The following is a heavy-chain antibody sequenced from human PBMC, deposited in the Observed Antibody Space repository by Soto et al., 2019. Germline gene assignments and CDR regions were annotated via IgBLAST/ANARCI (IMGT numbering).Heavy chain of an antibody. CDR3: ARGDREDIAVVVGARPGEYGVDV. CDR1: GFTFRIYA. D-gene: IGHD2-15*01. Sequence: QVHLVESGGGVVQPGRSLRLSCAASGFTFRIYAMHWVRQAPGKGLECVAVISYDGSNKFYRDSVKGRFTISRDNSKKPLYLQINSLRYEDTAVYYCARGDREDIAVVVGARPGEYGVDVWGQGTTVTVSS. V-gene: IGHV3-30-3*01. J-gene: IGHJ6*02. CDR2: ISYDGSNK.